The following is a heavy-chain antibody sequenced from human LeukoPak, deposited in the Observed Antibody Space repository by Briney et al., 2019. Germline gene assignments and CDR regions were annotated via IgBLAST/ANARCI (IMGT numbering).Heavy chain of an antibody. CDR3: ARDWPIYYYYGVDV. CDR2: FDPEDGET. Sequence: GASVKVSCKVSGYTLTELSMHWVRQAPGKGLGWMGGFDPEDGETIYAQKFQGRVTMTEDTSTDTAYMELRSLRSDDTAVYYCARDWPIYYYYGVDVWGQGTTVTVSS. CDR1: GYTLTELS. V-gene: IGHV1-24*01. J-gene: IGHJ6*02.